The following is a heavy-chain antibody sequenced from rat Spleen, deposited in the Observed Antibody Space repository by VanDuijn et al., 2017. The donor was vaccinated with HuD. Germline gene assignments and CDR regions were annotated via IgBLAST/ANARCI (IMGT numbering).Heavy chain of an antibody. Sequence: EVQLVESGGGLVQPGRSLKLSCAASGFTFSHYDMAWVRQAPAKGLEWVASIRSSGGSTYYRDSVKGRFTVSRDNAKSTLYLQMDSLRSEDTATYYCARHLITNSPIYPYWGQGTLVTVSS. V-gene: IGHV5S23*01. D-gene: IGHD1-4*01. J-gene: IGHJ3*01. CDR3: ARHLITNSPIYPY. CDR1: GFTFSHYD. CDR2: IRSSGGST.